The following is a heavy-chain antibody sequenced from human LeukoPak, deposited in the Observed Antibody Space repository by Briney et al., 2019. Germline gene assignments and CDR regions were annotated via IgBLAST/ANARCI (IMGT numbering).Heavy chain of an antibody. Sequence: PSGTLSLTCTVSGGSISSSSYYWGWIRQPPGKGLEWIGSIYYSGSTYYNPSLKSRVTISVDTSKNQFSLKLSSVTAADTAVYYCTSKVLVTSNWFDPWGQRTLVTVSS. CDR2: IYYSGST. J-gene: IGHJ5*02. CDR1: GGSISSSSYY. D-gene: IGHD3-9*01. CDR3: TSKVLVTSNWFDP. V-gene: IGHV4-39*01.